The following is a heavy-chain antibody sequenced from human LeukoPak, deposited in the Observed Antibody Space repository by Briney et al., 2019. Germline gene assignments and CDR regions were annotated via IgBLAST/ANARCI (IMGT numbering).Heavy chain of an antibody. J-gene: IGHJ4*02. D-gene: IGHD3-9*01. V-gene: IGHV3-73*01. Sequence: GGSLRLSCAASGFTFSGSAMHWVRQASGRGLEWVGRIRSKANSYATAYAASVKGRFTISRDDSKNTAYLQMNSLKTEDTAVYYCTRRETLTGYYLADYWGQGTLVTVSS. CDR2: IRSKANSYAT. CDR1: GFTFSGSA. CDR3: TRRETLTGYYLADY.